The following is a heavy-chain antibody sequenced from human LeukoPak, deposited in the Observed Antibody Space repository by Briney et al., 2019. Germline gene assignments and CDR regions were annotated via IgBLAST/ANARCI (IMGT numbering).Heavy chain of an antibody. Sequence: PSETLSLTCTVSGGSISSDNYYWSWIRQPAGKELEWIGRFYHTGSTDYNPSVKSRVTISVDTSKNQFSLTLSSVTAADAAVYYCARVLLWRNYGSGSYYLDYWGQGTLVTVSS. CDR1: GGSISSDNYY. J-gene: IGHJ4*02. CDR2: FYHTGST. D-gene: IGHD3-10*01. CDR3: ARVLLWRNYGSGSYYLDY. V-gene: IGHV4-61*02.